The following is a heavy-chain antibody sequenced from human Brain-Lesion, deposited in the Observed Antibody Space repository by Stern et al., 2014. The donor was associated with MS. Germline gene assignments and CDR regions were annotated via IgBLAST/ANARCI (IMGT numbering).Heavy chain of an antibody. CDR3: VRDSS. CDR1: GFTFSSHW. J-gene: IGHJ4*02. Sequence: EVQLEESGGGLVQPGGSLRLSCVGSGFTFSSHWMTWVRQAPGKGLEWVANIKQDGSEKNYVDSVRGRFTISRDNAENSLYLQMNSLRAEYTAVYYCVRDSSWGQGTLVTVSS. CDR2: IKQDGSEK. V-gene: IGHV3-7*01.